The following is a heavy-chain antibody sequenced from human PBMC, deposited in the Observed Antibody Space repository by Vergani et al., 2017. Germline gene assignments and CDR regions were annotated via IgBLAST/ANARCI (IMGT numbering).Heavy chain of an antibody. Sequence: QVQVVQSGAEVKKSGASVKVSCKTSGYTFSNYYMHWVRQAPGQGLEWMGWINPNSGGTNYAQKFQGRVTMTRDTSISTAYMELSRLRSDDTAVYYCARISGAFDIWGQGTMVTVSS. CDR3: ARISGAFDI. CDR2: INPNSGGT. CDR1: GYTFSNYY. J-gene: IGHJ3*02. V-gene: IGHV1-2*02. D-gene: IGHD3-10*01.